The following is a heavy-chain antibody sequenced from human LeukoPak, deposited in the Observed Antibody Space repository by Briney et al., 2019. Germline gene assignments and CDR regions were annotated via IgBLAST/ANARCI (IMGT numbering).Heavy chain of an antibody. J-gene: IGHJ4*02. CDR1: GFTVSSYA. Sequence: GGSLTLSCAASGFTVSSYAMSWVRQAPGKGLEWVSVISGSGSSTYYADSEKGRFTISRDNSKNTLYLQMNSLRAEATAVYYCAKNFGYYDSSGSYRPNRFDYWGQGTLVSVSS. CDR3: AKNFGYYDSSGSYRPNRFDY. D-gene: IGHD3-22*01. V-gene: IGHV3-23*01. CDR2: ISGSGSST.